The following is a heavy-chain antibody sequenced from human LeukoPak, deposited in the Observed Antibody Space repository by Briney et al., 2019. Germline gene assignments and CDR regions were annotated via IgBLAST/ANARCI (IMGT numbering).Heavy chain of an antibody. D-gene: IGHD3-16*02. V-gene: IGHV4/OR15-8*01. CDR3: ARSHDHLWGNYPDY. J-gene: IGHJ4*02. CDR1: GGSIGSTNW. Sequence: PSETLSLTCDVSGGSIGSTNWWNWVRQPPGKGLEWIGEIHHDGRINYNPSLKSRVTLSVDKSKNQFSLRLNSVTVADTAMYYCARSHDHLWGNYPDYWGQGTLVTVSS. CDR2: IHHDGRI.